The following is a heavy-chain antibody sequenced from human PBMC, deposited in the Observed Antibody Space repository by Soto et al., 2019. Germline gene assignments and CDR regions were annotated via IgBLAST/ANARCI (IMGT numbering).Heavy chain of an antibody. CDR1: GFTFSDHF. CDR3: AVYIVGTGSY. CDR2: TRNKADAYTT. D-gene: IGHD5-12*01. V-gene: IGHV3-72*01. Sequence: EVQLVESGGGLVQPGGSLRLSCAASGFTFSDHFMDWVRQAPGEGLEWVGRTRNKADAYTTEYAASVKGRFTISREDSKDSLYLQMNSLKTEDTAVYYCAVYIVGTGSYWGQGSLVTASS. J-gene: IGHJ4*02.